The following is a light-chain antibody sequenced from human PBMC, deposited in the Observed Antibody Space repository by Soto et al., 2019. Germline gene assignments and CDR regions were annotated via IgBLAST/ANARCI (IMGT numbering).Light chain of an antibody. Sequence: EIVMTQSPATLSVSPGETATLSYRASQSVGSAVAWYQHKPGQAPRLLIVAASIRAPGVPGRFSGGGSGTEFTFTISSLQSEDFAVYYCQQYRNWPPLTFGGGTTVEIK. J-gene: IGKJ4*01. CDR1: QSVGSA. V-gene: IGKV3-15*01. CDR2: AAS. CDR3: QQYRNWPPLT.